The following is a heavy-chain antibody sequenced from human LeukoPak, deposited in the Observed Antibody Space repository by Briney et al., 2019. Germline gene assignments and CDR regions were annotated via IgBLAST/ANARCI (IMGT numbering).Heavy chain of an antibody. CDR3: ASLVVTEQYCSSTSCYVGWFDP. Sequence: SETLSLTCTVSGGSISSYYWSWIRQPPGKGLEWIGYIYYSGSTNYNPSLKSRVTISVDTSKKQFSLKLGSVTAADTAVYYCASLVVTEQYCSSTSCYVGWFDPWGQGTLVTVPS. V-gene: IGHV4-59*08. CDR2: IYYSGST. J-gene: IGHJ5*02. D-gene: IGHD2-2*01. CDR1: GGSISSYY.